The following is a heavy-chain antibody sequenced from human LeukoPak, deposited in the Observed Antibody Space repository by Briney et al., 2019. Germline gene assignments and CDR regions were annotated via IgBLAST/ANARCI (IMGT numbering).Heavy chain of an antibody. J-gene: IGHJ4*02. CDR2: IYYSGST. D-gene: IGHD3-22*01. Sequence: SETLSLTCTVSGGSISSGGYYWSWIRQHPGKGLEWIGYIYYSGSTYYNPSLKSRVTISVDTSKNQFSLKLSSVTAADTAVYYCARQGDYYDSSGSAGEDYWGQGTLVTVSS. CDR1: GGSISSGGYY. V-gene: IGHV4-39*01. CDR3: ARQGDYYDSSGSAGEDY.